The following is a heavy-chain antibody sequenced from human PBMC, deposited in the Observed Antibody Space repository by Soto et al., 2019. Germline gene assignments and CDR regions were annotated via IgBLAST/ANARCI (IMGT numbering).Heavy chain of an antibody. J-gene: IGHJ5*02. D-gene: IGHD2-15*01. CDR3: ARVKVVVAATPYNWFDP. Sequence: SETLSLTCAVYGGSFSGYYWSWIRQPPGKGLEWIGEINHSGSTNYNPSLKSRVTISVDTSKNQFSLKLSSVTAADTAVCYCARVKVVVAATPYNWFDPWGQGTLVTVSS. CDR1: GGSFSGYY. V-gene: IGHV4-34*01. CDR2: INHSGST.